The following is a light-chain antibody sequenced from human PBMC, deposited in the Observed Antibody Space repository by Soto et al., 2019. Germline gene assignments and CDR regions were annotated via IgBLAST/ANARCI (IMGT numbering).Light chain of an antibody. V-gene: IGLV2-8*01. CDR1: SSDVGGYNY. CDR2: EVS. Sequence: QSVLTQPPSASGSPGQSVTISCTGTSSDVGGYNYVSWYQQHPGKAPKLMIYEVSKRPSGVPDRLSGSKSGNTASLTVSGLQVEDEADYYRPSYTGSDTLVFGGGTQMPIL. CDR3: PSYTGSDTLV. J-gene: IGLJ2*01.